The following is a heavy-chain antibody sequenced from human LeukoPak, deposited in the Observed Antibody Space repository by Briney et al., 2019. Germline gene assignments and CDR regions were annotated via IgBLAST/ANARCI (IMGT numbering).Heavy chain of an antibody. J-gene: IGHJ3*02. CDR3: ARERGYDFWSGYYSRAPNAFDI. V-gene: IGHV3-30-3*01. D-gene: IGHD3-3*01. Sequence: GRSLRLSCAASGFTFSSYAMHWVRQAPGKGLEWVAVISYDGSNKYYADSVKGRFTISRDNSKNTLYLQMNSLRAEDTAVYYCARERGYDFWSGYYSRAPNAFDIWGQGTMVTVSS. CDR2: ISYDGSNK. CDR1: GFTFSSYA.